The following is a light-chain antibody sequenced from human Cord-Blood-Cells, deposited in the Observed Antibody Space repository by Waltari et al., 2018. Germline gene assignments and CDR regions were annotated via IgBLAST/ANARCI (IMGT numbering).Light chain of an antibody. CDR3: QQYDNLPFT. V-gene: IGKV1-33*01. CDR1: HDISNY. CDR2: DAS. Sequence: DIQMTQSPSSLSASVGDRVTITCQASHDISNYLNWYQQKTGKAPKLLIYDASNLETGVPSSFSGSGSGTDFTFTISSLQPEDIATYYCQQYDNLPFTFGPGTKVDIK. J-gene: IGKJ3*01.